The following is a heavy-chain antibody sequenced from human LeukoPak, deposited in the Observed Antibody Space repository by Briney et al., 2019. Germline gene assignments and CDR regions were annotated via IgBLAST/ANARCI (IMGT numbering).Heavy chain of an antibody. CDR3: ARALIAAAAGFDP. V-gene: IGHV1-2*02. J-gene: IGHJ5*02. CDR1: GYTFTGYY. CDR2: INPNSGGT. Sequence: ASVKVSCKASGYTFTGYYMHWVRQAPGQGLEWMGWINPNSGGTNYAQKFQGRVTITRNTSISTAYMELSSLRSEDTAVYYCARALIAAAAGFDPWGQGTLVTVSS. D-gene: IGHD6-13*01.